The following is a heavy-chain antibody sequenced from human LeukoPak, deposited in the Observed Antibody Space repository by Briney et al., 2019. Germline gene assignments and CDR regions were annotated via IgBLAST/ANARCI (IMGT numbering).Heavy chain of an antibody. J-gene: IGHJ3*02. CDR2: IYYTGST. V-gene: IGHV4-61*01. CDR1: GYSISSGYY. D-gene: IGHD3-16*01. Sequence: SETLSLTCTVSGYSISSGYYWGWIRQPPGKGLEWIGYIYYTGSTNYNPSLKSRVTISVDTSKNQLSLRLSSVTAADTAVYYCAAISALGAFEIWGQGTMVTVSS. CDR3: AAISALGAFEI.